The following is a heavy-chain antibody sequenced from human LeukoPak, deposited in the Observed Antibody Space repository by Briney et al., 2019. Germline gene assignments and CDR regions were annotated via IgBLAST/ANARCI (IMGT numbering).Heavy chain of an antibody. CDR2: IYNSGST. J-gene: IGHJ4*02. V-gene: IGHV4-59*01. CDR3: ARMMLVALFDY. CDR1: GDSFSYFY. Sequence: SETLSLTCTVSGDSFSYFYWSWIRQPPGKGLEWIGYIYNSGSTSYNPSLKSRVTISLDTSQNQFSLKLSSLTAADTAVYYCARMMLVALFDYWGQGTLVTVSS. D-gene: IGHD3-22*01.